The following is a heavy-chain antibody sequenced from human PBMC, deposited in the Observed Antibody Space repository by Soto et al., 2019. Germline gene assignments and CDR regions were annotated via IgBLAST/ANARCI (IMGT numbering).Heavy chain of an antibody. J-gene: IGHJ4*02. V-gene: IGHV3-23*01. CDR2: ISGSGGST. CDR1: GCTFIRYA. D-gene: IGHD6-19*01. Sequence: PGGSLRLSCAASGCTFIRYAMSWVRQAPGKGLEWVSAISGSGGSTYYADSVKGRFTISRDNSKNTLYLQMNSLRAEDTAVYYCAKEFSSGWYGYWGQGTLVTVSS. CDR3: AKEFSSGWYGY.